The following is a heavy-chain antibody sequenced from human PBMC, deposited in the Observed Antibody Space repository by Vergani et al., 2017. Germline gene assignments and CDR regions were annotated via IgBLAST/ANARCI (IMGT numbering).Heavy chain of an antibody. CDR1: GYTFTSYD. J-gene: IGHJ5*02. Sequence: QVQLVQSGAEVKKPGASLKVSCKASGYTFTSYDINWVRQATGQGLEWMGWMNPNSGNTGYAQKFQGRVTITRNTSISTAYMELSSLRSEDTAVYYCARGQYFDWVNWFDPWGQGTLVTVSS. CDR3: ARGQYFDWVNWFDP. D-gene: IGHD3-9*01. CDR2: MNPNSGNT. V-gene: IGHV1-8*03.